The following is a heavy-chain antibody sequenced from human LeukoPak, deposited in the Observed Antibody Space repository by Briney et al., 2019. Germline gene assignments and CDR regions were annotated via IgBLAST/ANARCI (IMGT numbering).Heavy chain of an antibody. D-gene: IGHD1-26*01. Sequence: GGSLRLSCAASGFPLSSYRMSWVRQAPGRGLERVAIINPDGSEKYYLESLKGRITISRDNAENSVHLQMNSLKAEDTAIYYRARDRAYSAFDYWGQGTLVTVSS. J-gene: IGHJ4*02. CDR3: ARDRAYSAFDY. CDR1: GFPLSSYR. CDR2: INPDGSEK. V-gene: IGHV3-7*03.